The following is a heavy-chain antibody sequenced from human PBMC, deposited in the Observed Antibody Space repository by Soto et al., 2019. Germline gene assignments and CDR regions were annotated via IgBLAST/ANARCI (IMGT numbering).Heavy chain of an antibody. CDR2: ISGSGGST. V-gene: IGHV3-23*01. CDR1: GFTFSSYG. Sequence: GGSLRLSCAASGFTFSSYGMSWVRQAPGKGLEWVSGISGSGGSTYYADSVKGRFTISRDNSKNTLYLQMNSLRGEDTAVYYCAKNQGYRSSQAIDYWGQGTLVTVSS. J-gene: IGHJ4*02. CDR3: AKNQGYRSSQAIDY. D-gene: IGHD6-13*01.